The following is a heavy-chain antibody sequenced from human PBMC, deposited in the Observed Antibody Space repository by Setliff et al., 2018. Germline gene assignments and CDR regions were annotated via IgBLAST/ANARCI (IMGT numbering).Heavy chain of an antibody. CDR1: GGTFSSYG. Sequence: SVKVSCKASGGTFSSYGISWVRQAPGQGLEWLGGTIPNFGTTNYAQEFQGRVTIITDESTSTAYMELSSLRFEDTAVYYCAREGVDTRSSTDYRYYMDVWGKGTTVTAP. J-gene: IGHJ6*03. D-gene: IGHD5-18*01. CDR2: TIPNFGTT. V-gene: IGHV1-69*05. CDR3: AREGVDTRSSTDYRYYMDV.